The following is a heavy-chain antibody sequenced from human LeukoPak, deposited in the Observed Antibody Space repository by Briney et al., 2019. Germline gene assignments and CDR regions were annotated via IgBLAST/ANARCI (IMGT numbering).Heavy chain of an antibody. J-gene: IGHJ4*02. Sequence: SETLSLTCTVSGGSISSYYWSWIRQPPGKGLEWIGYIYYSGSTNYNPSLKSRVTMSVDTSKNQFSLKLSSVTAADTAVYYCARSLCSGGSCSFDYWGQGTLVTVSS. CDR1: GGSISSYY. D-gene: IGHD2-15*01. CDR3: ARSLCSGGSCSFDY. V-gene: IGHV4-59*12. CDR2: IYYSGST.